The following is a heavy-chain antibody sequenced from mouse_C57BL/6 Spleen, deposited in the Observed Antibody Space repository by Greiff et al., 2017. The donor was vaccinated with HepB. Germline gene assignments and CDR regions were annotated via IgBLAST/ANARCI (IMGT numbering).Heavy chain of an antibody. D-gene: IGHD2-3*01. V-gene: IGHV14-3*01. J-gene: IGHJ3*01. CDR2: IDPANGHT. CDR1: GFNIKNTY. Sequence: LVESVAELVRPGASVKLSCTASGFNIKNTYMHWVKQRPEQGLEWIGRIDPANGHTRYTPKFQGKATITADTSSNTAYLQLSSLTSADTAIYYCARDDGYGWFAYWGQGTLVTVSA. CDR3: ARDDGYGWFAY.